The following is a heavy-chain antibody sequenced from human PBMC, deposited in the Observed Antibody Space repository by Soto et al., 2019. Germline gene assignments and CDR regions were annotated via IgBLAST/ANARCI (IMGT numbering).Heavy chain of an antibody. CDR1: GASISVHSYY. V-gene: IGHV4-39*02. CDR2: SYYSGTT. CDR3: AREPQLWLCYFDY. D-gene: IGHD5-18*01. Sequence: NPSETLSLTCTVSGASISVHSYYWTWIRQPPGKGLEWIGSSYYSGTTYFNPSLKSRITINPDTSKNQFSLQLNSVTPEDTAVYYCAREPQLWLCYFDYWGQGTLVTVSS. J-gene: IGHJ4*02.